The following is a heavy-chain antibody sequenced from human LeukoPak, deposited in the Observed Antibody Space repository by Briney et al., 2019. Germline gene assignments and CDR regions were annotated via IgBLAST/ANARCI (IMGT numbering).Heavy chain of an antibody. Sequence: GGSLRLSCAASGFTFDNYSMHWVRQAPGKGLEWVAFIQYDGSNKYYADSVKGQFTISIDNSKNTLYLQMNSLRPEDTAVYYCAKGGEYCRGGSCYDYWGQGALVTVSS. J-gene: IGHJ4*02. D-gene: IGHD2-15*01. CDR1: GFTFDNYS. CDR2: IQYDGSNK. V-gene: IGHV3-30*02. CDR3: AKGGEYCRGGSCYDY.